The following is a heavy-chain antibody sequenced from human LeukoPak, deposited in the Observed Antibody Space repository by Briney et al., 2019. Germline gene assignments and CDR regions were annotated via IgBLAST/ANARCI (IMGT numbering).Heavy chain of an antibody. CDR1: GYTFTSYA. Sequence: GASVKVSCKASGYTFTSYAMHWVRQAPGQRLEWMGWINAGNGNTKYSQKFQGRVTITRDTSASTAYMELSSLRSEDTAVYYCAGDLREADFWSGYYATYYYYGMDVWGQGTTVTVSS. CDR2: INAGNGNT. CDR3: AGDLREADFWSGYYATYYYYGMDV. J-gene: IGHJ6*02. D-gene: IGHD3-3*01. V-gene: IGHV1-3*01.